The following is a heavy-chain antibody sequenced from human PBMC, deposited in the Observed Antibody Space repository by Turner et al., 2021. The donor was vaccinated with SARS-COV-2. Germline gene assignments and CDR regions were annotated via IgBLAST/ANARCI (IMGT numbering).Heavy chain of an antibody. CDR3: ARARWDYYDSSGYYPNAFDI. V-gene: IGHV3-30*03. J-gene: IGHJ3*02. Sequence: QVQLVESGGGVVQPGRSLRLSCAASGFTFSSYVMHWVRQAPGKGLEWVALISYDGSNKYYADSVKGRFTISRDNAKNSLYLQMNSLKAEDTAVYYCARARWDYYDSSGYYPNAFDIWGQGTMVTVSS. CDR1: GFTFSSYV. D-gene: IGHD3-22*01. CDR2: ISYDGSNK.